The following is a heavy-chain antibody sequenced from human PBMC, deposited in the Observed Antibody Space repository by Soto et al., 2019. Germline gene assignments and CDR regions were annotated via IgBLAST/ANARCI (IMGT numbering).Heavy chain of an antibody. CDR1: GFTFSSYA. CDR2: ISGSGGST. CDR3: AKDQWNDDAFDI. Sequence: EVPLLESGGGLVQPGGSLRLSCAASGFTFSSYAMSWVRQAPGKGLEWVSAISGSGGSTYYADSVKGRFTISRDNSKNTLYLQMNSLRAEDTAVYYCAKDQWNDDAFDIWGQGTMVTVSS. D-gene: IGHD1-1*01. J-gene: IGHJ3*02. V-gene: IGHV3-23*01.